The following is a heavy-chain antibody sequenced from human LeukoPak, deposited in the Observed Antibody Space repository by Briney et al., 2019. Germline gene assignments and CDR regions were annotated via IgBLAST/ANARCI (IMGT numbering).Heavy chain of an antibody. Sequence: PGESLTLSCAASGFSFRDFWMTWVRQAPGKGLEWVANINQGGSVKYYVDSVKGRFTISRDDAKSSLYVQMNSLRDEDTAVYYCARFVYSGWNLEYWGQGTLVTVSS. CDR2: INQGGSVK. V-gene: IGHV3-7*01. CDR1: GFSFRDFW. D-gene: IGHD5-12*01. CDR3: ARFVYSGWNLEY. J-gene: IGHJ4*02.